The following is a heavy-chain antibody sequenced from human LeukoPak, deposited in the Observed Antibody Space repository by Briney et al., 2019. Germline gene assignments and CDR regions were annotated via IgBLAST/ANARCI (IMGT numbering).Heavy chain of an antibody. CDR1: GFTFSSYW. CDR2: IKSKADGGTT. J-gene: IGHJ4*02. V-gene: IGHV3-15*01. CDR3: TTDRGVLLWFGELSNPQRYFDY. D-gene: IGHD3-10*01. Sequence: GGSLRLSCAASGFTFSSYWMSWVRQAPGKGLEWVGRIKSKADGGTTDYAAPVKGRFTISRDDSKNTLYLQMNSLKTEDTAVYYCTTDRGVLLWFGELSNPQRYFDYWGQGTLVTVSS.